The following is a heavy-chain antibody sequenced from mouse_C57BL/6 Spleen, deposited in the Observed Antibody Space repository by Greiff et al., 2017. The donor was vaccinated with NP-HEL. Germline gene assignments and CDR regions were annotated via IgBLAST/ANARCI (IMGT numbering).Heavy chain of an antibody. V-gene: IGHV1-69*01. CDR2: IDPSDSYT. CDR3: ARLWPAMDY. D-gene: IGHD1-1*02. J-gene: IGHJ4*01. CDR1: GYTFTSYW. Sequence: VQLQQPGAELVMPGASVKLSCKASGYTFTSYWMHWVKQRPGQGLEWIGEIDPSDSYTNYNQKFKGKSTLTVDKSSSTAYMQLSSLTSEDSAVYYCARLWPAMDYWGQGTSVTVSS.